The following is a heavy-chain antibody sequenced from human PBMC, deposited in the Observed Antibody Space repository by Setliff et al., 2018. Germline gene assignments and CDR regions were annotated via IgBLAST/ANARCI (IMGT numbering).Heavy chain of an antibody. CDR1: GFTFSNAW. Sequence: LRLSCAASGFTFSNAWMSWVRQAPGKGLEWVGRIKSKAYGGTTEYAASVKGRFNISRDDSKSIAYLQMNSLKTEDTAVYYCTRDTSNYYDSSGYYSGAFDIWGQGTMVTVSS. V-gene: IGHV3-15*01. CDR2: IKSKAYGGTT. D-gene: IGHD3-22*01. J-gene: IGHJ3*02. CDR3: TRDTSNYYDSSGYYSGAFDI.